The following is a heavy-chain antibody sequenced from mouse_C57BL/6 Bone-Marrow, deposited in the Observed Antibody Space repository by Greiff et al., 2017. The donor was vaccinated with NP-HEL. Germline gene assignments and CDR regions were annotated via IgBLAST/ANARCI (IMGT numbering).Heavy chain of an antibody. J-gene: IGHJ3*01. CDR1: GYTFTSYW. CDR2: IYPSDSET. D-gene: IGHD1-1*01. V-gene: IGHV1-61*01. CDR3: ARSDPLYYYGSSSFAY. Sequence: VQLQQPGAELVRPGSSVKLSCKASGYTFTSYWMDWVKQGPGQGLEWIGNIYPSDSETHYNQKFKDKATLTVDKSSSTAYMQLSSLTSEDSAVYYCARSDPLYYYGSSSFAYWGQGTLVTVSA.